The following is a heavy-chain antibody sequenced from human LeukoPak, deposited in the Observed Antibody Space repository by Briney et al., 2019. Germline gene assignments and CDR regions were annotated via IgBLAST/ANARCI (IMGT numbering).Heavy chain of an antibody. V-gene: IGHV4-39*02. CDR2: INYSGST. D-gene: IGHD4-17*01. J-gene: IGHJ5*02. Sequence: SETLSLTCTVSGGSISSSDYYWAWIRQPPGKGLEWIGSINYSGSTYYNPSLKSRVTISVDTSKNQFSLKLSSVTAAGTAVYYGVREKSRNYGVTWFDPWGQGTLVTVSS. CDR1: GGSISSSDYY. CDR3: VREKSRNYGVTWFDP.